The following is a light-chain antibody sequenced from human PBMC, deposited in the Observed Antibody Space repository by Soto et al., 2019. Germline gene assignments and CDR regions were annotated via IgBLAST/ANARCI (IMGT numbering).Light chain of an antibody. J-gene: IGKJ2*01. CDR3: QQYDNWLRT. CDR1: QSVGIN. Sequence: EIIMTQSPATLYVSPGERATLSCRASQSVGINLAWYQQKPGQAPRLLIYGASTRATGFPARFSGSGSGTEFTLTIXSLQSEDFAVYFCQQYDNWLRTFGQGTKLQIK. CDR2: GAS. V-gene: IGKV3-15*01.